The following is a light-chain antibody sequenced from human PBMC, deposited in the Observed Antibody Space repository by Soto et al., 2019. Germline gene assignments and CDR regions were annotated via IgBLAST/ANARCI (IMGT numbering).Light chain of an antibody. Sequence: IQMTQSPSSLSASIGDRVTITCWAGQTITNYLNWYQQKPGKAPKLLIYAASSLQSGVPSRFSGSGSGTDFTLTISSLQPEDIATYYCQQSYSTPLSFGGGTKVEIK. J-gene: IGKJ4*01. CDR3: QQSYSTPLS. CDR1: QTITNY. V-gene: IGKV1-39*01. CDR2: AAS.